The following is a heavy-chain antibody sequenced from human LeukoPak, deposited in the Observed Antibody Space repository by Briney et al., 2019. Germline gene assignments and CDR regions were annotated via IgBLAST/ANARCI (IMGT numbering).Heavy chain of an antibody. CDR1: GFTFSEYS. V-gene: IGHV3-21*06. CDR3: ARGHPIVVVPAASPNIGHFGY. J-gene: IGHJ4*02. Sequence: PGGSLRLSCVASGFTFSEYSMNWVRQAPGKGLEWVSSISRSSSHIYYADSVKGRFTISRDNAKNSLYLQMSSLRAEDTAVYYCARGHPIVVVPAASPNIGHFGYWGQGTLVTVSS. CDR2: ISRSSSHI. D-gene: IGHD2-2*01.